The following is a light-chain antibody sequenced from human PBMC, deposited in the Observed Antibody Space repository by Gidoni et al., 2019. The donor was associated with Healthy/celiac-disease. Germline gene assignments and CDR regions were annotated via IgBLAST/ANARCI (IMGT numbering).Light chain of an antibody. Sequence: DLQMNQSPSSLSASVGDRVTITCQASQDISNYLNWYQQKPGKAPKLLIYDASNLEKGVPSRFSGSGSGTDFTFTISSLQPEDIATYYCQQYDNLPLTFGGGTKVEIK. V-gene: IGKV1-33*01. CDR3: QQYDNLPLT. CDR2: DAS. CDR1: QDISNY. J-gene: IGKJ4*01.